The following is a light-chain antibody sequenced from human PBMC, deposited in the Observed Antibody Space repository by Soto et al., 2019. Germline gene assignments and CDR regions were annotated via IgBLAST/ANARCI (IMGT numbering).Light chain of an antibody. CDR3: QQYGSSLIT. Sequence: LVLTQSPGTLSLSPGERATLSCRASQSVSSNLAWYQQKPGQAPRLLIYGASTRATGIPARFSGSGSGTDLTITISRLEPEDCAVYYCQQYGSSLITFGQGTRLEIK. J-gene: IGKJ5*01. V-gene: IGKV3-20*01. CDR1: QSVSSN. CDR2: GAS.